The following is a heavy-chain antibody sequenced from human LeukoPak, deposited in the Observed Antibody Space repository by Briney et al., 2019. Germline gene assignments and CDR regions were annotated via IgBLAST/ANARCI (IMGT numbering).Heavy chain of an antibody. CDR3: ARGPGSSGGAYVGDY. D-gene: IGHD3-22*01. J-gene: IGHJ4*01. Sequence: PGGSLRLSCAASGFTFSSYDMHWVRQATGKGLEWVSAIGTAGDTYYPGSVKGRFTISRENAKNSLYLQMNSLRVEDTAVYYCARGPGSSGGAYVGDYWGHGTLVTVSS. CDR1: GFTFSSYD. CDR2: IGTAGDT. V-gene: IGHV3-13*01.